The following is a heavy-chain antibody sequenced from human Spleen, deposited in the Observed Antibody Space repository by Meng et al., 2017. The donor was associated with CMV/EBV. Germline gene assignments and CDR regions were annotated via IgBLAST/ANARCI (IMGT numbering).Heavy chain of an antibody. V-gene: IGHV4-34*01. CDR1: GFTFSSYS. CDR3: ARGTDYNFSSSYYGTWYFDL. D-gene: IGHD3-3*01. J-gene: IGHJ2*01. CDR2: INHSGST. Sequence: ESLKISCAASGFTFSSYSLNWVRQPPGKGLEWIGEINHSGSTNYNPSLKSRVTISVDTSKNQFSLKLSSVTAADTAVYYCARGTDYNFSSSYYGTWYFDLWGRGTLVTVSS.